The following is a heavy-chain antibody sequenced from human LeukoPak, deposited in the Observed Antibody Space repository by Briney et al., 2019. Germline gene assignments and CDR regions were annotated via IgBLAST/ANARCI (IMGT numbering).Heavy chain of an antibody. J-gene: IGHJ4*02. CDR3: AWVYGSGGY. CDR1: GFTFSRYW. CDR2: IKQDGSEK. Sequence: GGSLRLSCAASGFTFSRYWMSWVRQAPGKGLEWVANIKQDGSEKFYVDSVKGRFTISRDNAKNSLYLQMNRLRAEDTAVYYCAWVYGSGGYWGQGTLVTVSS. D-gene: IGHD3-10*01. V-gene: IGHV3-7*04.